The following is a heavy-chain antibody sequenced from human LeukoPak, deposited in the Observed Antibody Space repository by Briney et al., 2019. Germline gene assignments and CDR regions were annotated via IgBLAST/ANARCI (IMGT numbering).Heavy chain of an antibody. CDR1: GFIFSDAW. D-gene: IGHD3-9*01. V-gene: IGHV3-15*01. Sequence: GGSLRPSCAASGFIFSDAWMSWVRQAPGKGLEWVGRIKSKKDGGTADYAAPVKGRFTVSRDDSKNTLSLQMNSLKIEDTALYYCTSTHYNISTGYYHPPDHWGQGTLVTVSS. J-gene: IGHJ5*02. CDR3: TSTHYNISTGYYHPPDH. CDR2: IKSKKDGGTA.